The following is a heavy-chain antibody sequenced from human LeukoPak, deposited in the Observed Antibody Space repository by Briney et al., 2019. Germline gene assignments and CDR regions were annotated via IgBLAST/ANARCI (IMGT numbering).Heavy chain of an antibody. V-gene: IGHV3-21*01. Sequence: KSGGSLRLSCPASGFTFSDYSMSWVRQAPGKGLEWVSSISSSSDYIYYADSVEGRFTISRDNARNSLYLQMNSLRAEDTAVYYCARSRSVSNYKGMDVWGQGTTVTVSS. CDR2: ISSSSDYI. J-gene: IGHJ6*02. D-gene: IGHD5/OR15-5a*01. CDR1: GFTFSDYS. CDR3: ARSRSVSNYKGMDV.